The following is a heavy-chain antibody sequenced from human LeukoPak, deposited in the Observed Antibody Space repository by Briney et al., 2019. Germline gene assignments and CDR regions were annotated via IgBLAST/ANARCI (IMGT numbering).Heavy chain of an antibody. V-gene: IGHV3-23*01. CDR2: VSGSGGTT. CDR3: ARGGSYLSAFDI. D-gene: IGHD1-26*01. CDR1: GFTFSSYD. J-gene: IGHJ3*02. Sequence: GGSLRLSCAASGFTFSSYDMSWVRQAPGKGLEWVSRVSGSGGTTYYADSVKGRFTMSRDNSKNTVYLQMNSLRAEDTAVYYCARGGSYLSAFDIWGQGTMVTVSS.